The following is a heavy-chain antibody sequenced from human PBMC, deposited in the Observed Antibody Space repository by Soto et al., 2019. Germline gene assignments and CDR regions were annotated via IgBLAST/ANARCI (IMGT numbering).Heavy chain of an antibody. CDR2: IFYSGGT. CDR3: ARQASGYYYGWFDP. V-gene: IGHV4-39*01. D-gene: IGHD3-22*01. J-gene: IGHJ5*02. Sequence: QLLLQESGPGLVKPSETLSLTCTVSGGSILHSTYYWAWFRHSPGKGLEWIGTIFYSGGTFYTRSLKSRVTMSVDTSNNPFSLKLSSVTAADTAVYYCARQASGYYYGWFDPWGQGTLVTVSS. CDR1: GGSILHSTYY.